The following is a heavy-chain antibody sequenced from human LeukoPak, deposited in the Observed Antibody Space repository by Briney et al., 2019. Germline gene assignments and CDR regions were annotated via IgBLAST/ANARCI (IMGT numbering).Heavy chain of an antibody. J-gene: IGHJ4*02. V-gene: IGHV3-23*01. D-gene: IGHD3-22*01. Sequence: GGSLRLSCAASGFGFTFSSYAMSWVRQAPGKGLEWVSSISGSGGTTYYADSVKGRFTISRDNSKNTLYLQMNSLRAEDTAVYYCAKSRATVVVPTLDYWGQGTLVTVSS. CDR3: AKSRATVVVPTLDY. CDR1: GFGFTFSSYA. CDR2: ISGSGGTT.